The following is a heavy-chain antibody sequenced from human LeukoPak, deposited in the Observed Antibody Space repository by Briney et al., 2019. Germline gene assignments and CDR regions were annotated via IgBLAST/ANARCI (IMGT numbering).Heavy chain of an antibody. CDR2: LYSGGNT. V-gene: IGHV3-53*01. D-gene: IGHD6-13*01. CDR3: ARGWVAAEY. Sequence: PGGSLRLSCAASGFTFSSNYMNWVRQAPGKGLEWVSVLYSGGNTYYADSVKGRFTISRDNSKNTLYLQMNSLRVDDTAVYYCARGWVAAEYWGQGTLVTVSS. J-gene: IGHJ4*02. CDR1: GFTFSSNY.